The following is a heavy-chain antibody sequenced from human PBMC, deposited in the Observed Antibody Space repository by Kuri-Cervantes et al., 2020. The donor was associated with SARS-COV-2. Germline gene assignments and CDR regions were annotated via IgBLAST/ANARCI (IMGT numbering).Heavy chain of an antibody. CDR3: ARGEDYTSHDY. V-gene: IGHV1-2*04. D-gene: IGHD4-11*01. CDR1: GYTFTDYY. Sequence: ASVKVSCKASGYTFTDYYIHWVRQAPGQGLEWMGWINPNSGGTNYAQKFQGWVTMTRDTSISTAYMELSRLRSDDTAVYYCARGEDYTSHDYWGQGTLVTVSS. CDR2: INPNSGGT. J-gene: IGHJ4*02.